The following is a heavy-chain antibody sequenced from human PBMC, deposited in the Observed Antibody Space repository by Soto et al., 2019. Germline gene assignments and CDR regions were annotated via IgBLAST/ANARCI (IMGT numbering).Heavy chain of an antibody. CDR3: VKGVLTSSSGGKHCFDH. V-gene: IGHV3-64D*06. CDR1: GFSFGNHD. CDR2: ISANGLNT. J-gene: IGHJ5*02. D-gene: IGHD3-9*01. Sequence: LGWSLRLSCSASGFSFGNHDMHWVRQVPEKGLEYVSGISANGLNTFYTNSVRGRFSISRDNSNNTLYLQMDSLRPDDTAIDYCVKGVLTSSSGGKHCFDHWGQRT.